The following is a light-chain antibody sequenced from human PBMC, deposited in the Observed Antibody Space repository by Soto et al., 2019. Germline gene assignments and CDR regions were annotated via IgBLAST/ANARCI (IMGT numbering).Light chain of an antibody. V-gene: IGKV2-28*01. Sequence: DIVMTQSPLSLPVTPGEPASISCRSSQSLLHSNGYNYLAWYLQKPGQSPQLLIDLGSNRASGVPDRFSGSGSGTDCTLKVSSVEAGYVGVYYCIVARRTPYTFGQGTKLEIK. CDR3: IVARRTPYT. CDR2: LGS. CDR1: QSLLHSNGYNY. J-gene: IGKJ2*01.